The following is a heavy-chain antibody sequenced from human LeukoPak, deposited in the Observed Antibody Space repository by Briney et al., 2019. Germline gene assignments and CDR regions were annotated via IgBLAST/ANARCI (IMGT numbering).Heavy chain of an antibody. J-gene: IGHJ5*02. CDR2: ISGSGGST. D-gene: IGHD3-10*01. CDR3: AKERLLWFGEFLNWFDP. Sequence: GGSLRLSCAASGFTFSSYAMSWVRQAPGKGLEWVSAISGSGGSTYYADSVKGRFTISRDNSKNTLHLQMNSLRAEDTAVYYCAKERLLWFGEFLNWFDPWGQGTLVTVSS. CDR1: GFTFSSYA. V-gene: IGHV3-23*01.